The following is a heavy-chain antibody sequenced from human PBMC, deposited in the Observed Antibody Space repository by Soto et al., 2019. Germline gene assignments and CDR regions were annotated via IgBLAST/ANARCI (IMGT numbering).Heavy chain of an antibody. D-gene: IGHD4-17*01. CDR1: GGSISSYY. CDR2: IYYSGST. Sequence: TSETLSLTCTVSGGSISSYYWSWIRQPPGKGLEWIGYIYYSGSTNYNPSLKSRVTISVDTSKNQFSLKLSSVTAADKAVYYCANYPTAVTSDYWGQGTLVTV. V-gene: IGHV4-59*01. CDR3: ANYPTAVTSDY. J-gene: IGHJ4*02.